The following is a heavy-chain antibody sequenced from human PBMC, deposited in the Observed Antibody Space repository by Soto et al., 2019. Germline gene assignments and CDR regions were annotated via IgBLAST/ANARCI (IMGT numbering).Heavy chain of an antibody. CDR1: GYTFTSYY. CDR2: INPSGGST. J-gene: IGHJ5*02. V-gene: IGHV1-46*01. CDR3: ARVLGMIAAAGNNWFDP. Sequence: ASVKVSCKASGYTFTSYYMHWVRQAPGQGLEWMGIINPSGGSTSYAQKFQGRVTMTRDTSTSTVYMELSSLRSEDTAVYYCARVLGMIAAAGNNWFDPWGQGTLVTVSS. D-gene: IGHD6-13*01.